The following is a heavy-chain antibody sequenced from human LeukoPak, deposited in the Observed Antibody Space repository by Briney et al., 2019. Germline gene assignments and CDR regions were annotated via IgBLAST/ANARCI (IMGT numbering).Heavy chain of an antibody. V-gene: IGHV7-4-1*02. D-gene: IGHD2-2*02. CDR1: GYTFTSYY. J-gene: IGHJ4*02. Sequence: ASVKVSCKASGYTFTSYYMHWVRQAPGQGLEWMGWINTNTGNPTYAQGFTGRFVFSLDTSVSTAYLQISSLKAEDTAVYYCAREVSNGYCSSTSCYTPDYWGQGTLVTVSS. CDR2: INTNTGNP. CDR3: AREVSNGYCSSTSCYTPDY.